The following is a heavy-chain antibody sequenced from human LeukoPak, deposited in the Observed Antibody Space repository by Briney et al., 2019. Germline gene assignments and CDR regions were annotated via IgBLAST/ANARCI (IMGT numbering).Heavy chain of an antibody. D-gene: IGHD5-12*01. Sequence: SSETLSLICAVYGGSFSGYYWTWIRQTPGKELEWIGEINHSGITNYNPSLKSRFIISVDTSKNQFSLRLKSVTAADTAVYYCARARTTVAIDYWSRGTLVTVSS. CDR3: ARARTTVAIDY. J-gene: IGHJ4*02. CDR1: GGSFSGYY. CDR2: INHSGIT. V-gene: IGHV4-34*01.